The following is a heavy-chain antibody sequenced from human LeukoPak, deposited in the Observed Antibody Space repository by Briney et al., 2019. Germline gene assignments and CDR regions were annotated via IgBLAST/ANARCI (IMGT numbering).Heavy chain of an antibody. V-gene: IGHV3-7*01. J-gene: IGHJ4*02. CDR3: ARLWGDATIFDF. D-gene: IGHD5-24*01. CDR2: INRDGSVK. CDR1: EFTFSAFW. Sequence: GGALRLSCAASEFTFSAFWMSWVRQAPGEGVEWVANINRDGSVKYYVDSVKGRFTVSRDNAKNSLYLQTNSLRAEDTAIYYCARLWGDATIFDFWGQGTLVTVSS.